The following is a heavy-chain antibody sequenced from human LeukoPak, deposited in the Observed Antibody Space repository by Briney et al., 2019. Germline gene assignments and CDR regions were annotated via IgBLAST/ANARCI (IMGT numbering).Heavy chain of an antibody. J-gene: IGHJ6*03. D-gene: IGHD6-6*01. Sequence: PSETLSLTCTVSGGSISSYYWSWIRQPAGKGLEWIGRIYTSGSTNYNPSLKSRVTMSVDTSKTQFSLKLSSVTAPDTAVYYCARESQLAFYYYYYYMDVWGKGTTLTVSS. CDR1: GGSISSYY. CDR3: ARESQLAFYYYYYYMDV. CDR2: IYTSGST. V-gene: IGHV4-4*07.